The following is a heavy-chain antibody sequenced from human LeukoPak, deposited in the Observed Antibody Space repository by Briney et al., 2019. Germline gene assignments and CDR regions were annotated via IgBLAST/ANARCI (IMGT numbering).Heavy chain of an antibody. J-gene: IGHJ4*02. CDR3: ASGLRYFDLYY. D-gene: IGHD3-9*01. CDR1: GGSISSSSYY. V-gene: IGHV4-39*07. Sequence: KASETLSLTCTVSGGSISSSSYYWGWIRQPPGKGLEWIGSIYYSGSTYYNPSLKSRVTISVDTSKNQFSLKLSSVTAADTAVYYCASGLRYFDLYYWGQGTLVTVSS. CDR2: IYYSGST.